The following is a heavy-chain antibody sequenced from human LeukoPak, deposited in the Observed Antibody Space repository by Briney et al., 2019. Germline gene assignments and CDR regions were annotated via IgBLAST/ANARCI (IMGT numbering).Heavy chain of an antibody. CDR2: VSSSSSYI. Sequence: GGSLRLSCAASGFTFSSYAMSWVRQAPGKGLEWVSSVSSSSSYIYYADSVKGRFTISRDNAKNSLYLQMNSLRAEDTAVYYCARGGGWNPFYYYGMDVWGQGTPVTVSS. CDR3: ARGGGWNPFYYYGMDV. J-gene: IGHJ6*02. V-gene: IGHV3-21*01. D-gene: IGHD6-19*01. CDR1: GFTFSSYA.